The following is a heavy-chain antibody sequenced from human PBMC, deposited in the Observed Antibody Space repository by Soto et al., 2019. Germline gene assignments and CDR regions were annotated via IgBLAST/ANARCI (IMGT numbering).Heavy chain of an antibody. Sequence: EVQLVESGGGLVQPGRSLRLSCAASGFTFDDYAMHWVRQAPGKGLEWVSGIRWNSGSIGYADSVKGRFTISRDNAKNSLYLQMNSLRAEDTALYYWAKDKRSVWYEKKNAFDIWGQGTMVTVSS. CDR3: AKDKRSVWYEKKNAFDI. CDR1: GFTFDDYA. D-gene: IGHD3-16*01. CDR2: IRWNSGSI. J-gene: IGHJ3*02. V-gene: IGHV3-9*01.